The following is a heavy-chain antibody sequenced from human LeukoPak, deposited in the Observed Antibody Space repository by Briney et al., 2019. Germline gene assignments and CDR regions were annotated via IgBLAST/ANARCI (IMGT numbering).Heavy chain of an antibody. CDR2: INPNSGGT. D-gene: IGHD2-21*01. CDR1: GYTFTGYY. CDR3: ARDLWRGLAPFDY. Sequence: ASVKVSCKASGYTFTGYYMHWVRQAPGQGLEWMGWINPNSGGTNYAQKFQGRVTMTRDTSISTAYMELSRLRSDDTAVYYCARDLWRGLAPFDYWGKGTLVTVSS. V-gene: IGHV1-2*02. J-gene: IGHJ4*02.